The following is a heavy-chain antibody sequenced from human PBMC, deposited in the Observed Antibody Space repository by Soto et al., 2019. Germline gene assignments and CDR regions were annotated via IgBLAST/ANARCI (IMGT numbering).Heavy chain of an antibody. Sequence: GGSLRLSCAASGFTFSSYAMHWVRQAPGKGLEWVAFISYDGSNKYYADSVKGRFTISRDNSKNTLYLQMNSLRAEDTAVYYCAREELVPNYYDSSGYSGEPIDYWGQGTLVTVSS. D-gene: IGHD3-22*01. CDR1: GFTFSSYA. CDR3: AREELVPNYYDSSGYSGEPIDY. CDR2: ISYDGSNK. V-gene: IGHV3-30-3*01. J-gene: IGHJ4*02.